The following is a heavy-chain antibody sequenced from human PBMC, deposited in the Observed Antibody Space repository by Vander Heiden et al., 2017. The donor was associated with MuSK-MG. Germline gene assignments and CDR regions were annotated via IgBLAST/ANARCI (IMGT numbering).Heavy chain of an antibody. J-gene: IGHJ5*02. Sequence: QVQLVQSGAEVKKPGSSVKVSCKASGGTFSRYAISWVRQAHGRGLEWMGRIIPILGIANYAQKFQGRVTITADKSTSTAYMGLSSLRSEDTAVYYCARCGGRWLQLGWFDPWGQGTLVTVSS. D-gene: IGHD5-12*01. V-gene: IGHV1-69*04. CDR1: GGTFSRYA. CDR2: IIPILGIA. CDR3: ARCGGRWLQLGWFDP.